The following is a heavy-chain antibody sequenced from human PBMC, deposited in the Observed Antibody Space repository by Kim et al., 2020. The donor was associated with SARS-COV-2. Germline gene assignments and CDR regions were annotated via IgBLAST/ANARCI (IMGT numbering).Heavy chain of an antibody. V-gene: IGHV4-39*01. CDR2: IYYSGST. CDR1: GGSISSSSYY. CDR3: AIHRKGYCSGGSCENWFDP. Sequence: SETLSLTCTVSGGSISSSSYYWGWIRQPPGKGLEWLGSIYYSGSTYYNPSLKSRVTISVDTSKNQFSLKRSSVTAADTAVYYCAIHRKGYCSGGSCENWFDPWGQGALVTVSS. D-gene: IGHD2-15*01. J-gene: IGHJ5*02.